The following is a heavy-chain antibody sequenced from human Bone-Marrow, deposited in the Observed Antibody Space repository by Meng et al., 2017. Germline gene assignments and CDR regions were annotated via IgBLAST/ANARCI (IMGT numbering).Heavy chain of an antibody. J-gene: IGHJ4*02. V-gene: IGHV1-69*10. Sequence: VKVSCKASGGTFSSYAISWVRQAPGQGREWMGRIIAILVIANYAQKFQGRVTITADKSTSTAYMELSSLRSEDTAVYYCARGNPYGSGSNFDYWGQGTLVTVSS. CDR1: GGTFSSYA. CDR2: IIAILVIA. D-gene: IGHD3-10*01. CDR3: ARGNPYGSGSNFDY.